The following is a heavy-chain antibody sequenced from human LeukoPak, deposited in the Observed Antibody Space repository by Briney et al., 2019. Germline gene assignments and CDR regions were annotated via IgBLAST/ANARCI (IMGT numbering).Heavy chain of an antibody. V-gene: IGHV3-11*01. J-gene: IGHJ6*02. CDR3: ARDGRGYYDSSGYYPYYYYYGMDV. Sequence: KTGGSLRLSCAASGFTFSDYYMSWIRQAPGKGLEWVSYISSSGSTIYYADSVKGRFTISRDNAKNSLYLQMNSLRAEDTAVYYCARDGRGYYDSSGYYPYYYYYGMDVWGQGTTVTVSS. CDR1: GFTFSDYY. CDR2: ISSSGSTI. D-gene: IGHD3-22*01.